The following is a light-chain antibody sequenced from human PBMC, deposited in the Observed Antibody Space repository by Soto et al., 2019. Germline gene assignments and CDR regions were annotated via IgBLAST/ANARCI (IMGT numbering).Light chain of an antibody. J-gene: IGLJ2*01. V-gene: IGLV1-47*02. CDR2: ANH. CDR1: SSNIGTHY. Sequence: QSVVIQPPSLSGTPGQRTTFSCSGSSSNIGTHYVYWYQQVSGSAPKVVIHANHQRPSGVPDRFSGSKSGTSATLAISGLQSEDEAEYYCAVWDDGLNGPGMLFGGGTKLTVL. CDR3: AVWDDGLNGPGML.